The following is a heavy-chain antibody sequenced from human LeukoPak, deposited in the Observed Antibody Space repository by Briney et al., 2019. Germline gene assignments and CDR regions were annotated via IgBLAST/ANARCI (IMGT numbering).Heavy chain of an antibody. D-gene: IGHD3-22*01. J-gene: IGHJ4*02. CDR2: IRSKAYGGTT. Sequence: PGRSLRLSCTASGFTFGDYAMSWVRQAPGKGLEWVGFIRSKAYGGTTEYAASVKGRFTISRDDSKSIAYLQMNSLKTEDTAVYYCRGYYYDSSDYWGQGTPVTVSS. V-gene: IGHV3-49*04. CDR3: RGYYYDSSDY. CDR1: GFTFGDYA.